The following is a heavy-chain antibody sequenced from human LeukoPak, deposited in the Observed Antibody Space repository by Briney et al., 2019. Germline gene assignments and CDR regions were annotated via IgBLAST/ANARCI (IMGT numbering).Heavy chain of an antibody. Sequence: AGGSLRLSCAASGFSLSSYWMHWVRQSPGKGLVWVSCINSDGSTTSYADSVKGRFTISRDNAKNTLYLQMNSLRAEDTAVYYCARDHPYYYDISGYWHDYWGLGTLVTVSS. J-gene: IGHJ4*02. V-gene: IGHV3-74*01. CDR1: GFSLSSYW. CDR3: ARDHPYYYDISGYWHDY. D-gene: IGHD3-22*01. CDR2: INSDGSTT.